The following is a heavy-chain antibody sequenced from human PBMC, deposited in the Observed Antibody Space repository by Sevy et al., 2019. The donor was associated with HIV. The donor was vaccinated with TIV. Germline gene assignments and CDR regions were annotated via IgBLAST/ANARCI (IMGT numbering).Heavy chain of an antibody. V-gene: IGHV4-34*01. CDR2: INHSGST. J-gene: IGHJ4*02. CDR3: ATRRGHLSFDY. Sequence: SETLSLTCVVYTGSFSGYYWSWIRQPPGKGREWIGEINHSGSTNYTPSLKSRVTISADTSKNQFSLKLSSVTAADTAVYYCATRRGHLSFDYWGQGTLVTVSS. CDR1: TGSFSGYY.